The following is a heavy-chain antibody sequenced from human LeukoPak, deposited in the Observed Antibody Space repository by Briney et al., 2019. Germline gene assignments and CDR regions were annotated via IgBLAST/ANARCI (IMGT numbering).Heavy chain of an antibody. J-gene: IGHJ6*03. D-gene: IGHD5-24*01. CDR2: IYTSGST. V-gene: IGHV4-61*02. CDR3: ARHLRWQQLHGYYYYMDV. CDR1: GGSISSGSYY. Sequence: SETLSLTCTVSGGSISSGSYYWSWIRQPAGKGLEWIGRIYTSGSTNYNPSLKSRVTISVDTSKNQFSLKLSSVTAADTAVYYCARHLRWQQLHGYYYYMDVWGKGTTVTISS.